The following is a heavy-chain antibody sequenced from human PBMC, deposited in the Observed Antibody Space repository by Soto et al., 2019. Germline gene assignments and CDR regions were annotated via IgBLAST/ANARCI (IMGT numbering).Heavy chain of an antibody. CDR3: ARDIEDRGGDAFDI. CDR2: IIPIFGTA. CDR1: GGTFSSYA. V-gene: IGHV1-69*01. Sequence: QVQLVQSGAEVKKPGSSVKVSCKASGGTFSSYAISWVRQAPGQGLEWMGGIIPIFGTANYAQKFQGRVTITAAESTGTADRELSSLRSEDTAVYYCARDIEDRGGDAFDIWGKGTMVTVSS. J-gene: IGHJ3*02. D-gene: IGHD2-15*01.